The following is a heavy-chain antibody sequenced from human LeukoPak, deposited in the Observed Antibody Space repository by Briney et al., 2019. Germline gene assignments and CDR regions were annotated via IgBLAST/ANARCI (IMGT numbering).Heavy chain of an antibody. CDR3: ASGTSTYYELYF. J-gene: IGHJ4*02. CDR1: GGSINTYY. D-gene: IGHD2-2*01. CDR2: FFYSGST. Sequence: SETLSLTCTVSGGSINTYYWSWIRQPAGKGLEWIGSFFYSGSTYYNPSLKSRLTMSVDTSNNQFSLKLMSVTAADTAAYYCASGTSTYYELYFWGQGTLVTVSS. V-gene: IGHV4-59*04.